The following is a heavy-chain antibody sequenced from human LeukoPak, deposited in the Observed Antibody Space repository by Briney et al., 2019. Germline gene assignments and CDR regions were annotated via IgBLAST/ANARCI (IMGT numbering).Heavy chain of an antibody. CDR3: ARDHNYGSGY. J-gene: IGHJ4*02. CDR1: GFTFRSYW. Sequence: GGSLRLSCAASGFTFRSYWMSWVRQAPGKGLEWVANIKEDGSEKYYVDSVKGRFTISRDSAKNSLYPQMNSLRVEDTAVYYCARDHNYGSGYWGQGTLVTVSS. CDR2: IKEDGSEK. D-gene: IGHD5-18*01. V-gene: IGHV3-7*03.